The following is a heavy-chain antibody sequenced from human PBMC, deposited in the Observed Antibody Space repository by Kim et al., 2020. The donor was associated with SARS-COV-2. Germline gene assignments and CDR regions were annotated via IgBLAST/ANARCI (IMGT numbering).Heavy chain of an antibody. D-gene: IGHD6-13*01. Sequence: GGSLRLSCAASGFTFSSYWMSWVRQAPGKGLEWVANIKQDGSEKYYVDSVKGRFTISRDNAKNSLYLQMNSLRAEDTAVYYCARAFYSSSWYRWFDPWGQGTLVTVSS. CDR3: ARAFYSSSWYRWFDP. CDR2: IKQDGSEK. J-gene: IGHJ5*02. CDR1: GFTFSSYW. V-gene: IGHV3-7*03.